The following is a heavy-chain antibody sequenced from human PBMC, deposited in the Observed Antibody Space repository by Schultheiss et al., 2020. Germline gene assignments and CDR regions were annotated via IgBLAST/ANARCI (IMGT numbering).Heavy chain of an antibody. CDR1: GGSISSGGYS. Sequence: SETLSLTCAVSGGSISSGGYSWSWIRQPPGKGLEWIGYIYYSGSTYYNPSLKSRVTISVDTSKNQFSLKLSSVTAADTAVYYCTRGRAAAAGSVGGAKYYYYYGMDVWGQGTTVTVSS. J-gene: IGHJ6*02. CDR2: IYYSGST. CDR3: TRGRAAAAGSVGGAKYYYYYGMDV. V-gene: IGHV4-30-2*01. D-gene: IGHD6-13*01.